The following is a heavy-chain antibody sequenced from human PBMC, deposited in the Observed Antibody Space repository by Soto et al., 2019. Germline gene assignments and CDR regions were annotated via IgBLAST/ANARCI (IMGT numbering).Heavy chain of an antibody. J-gene: IGHJ4*02. D-gene: IGHD3-16*02. V-gene: IGHV1-69*01. CDR1: GGTFSSYA. Sequence: QVQLVQSGAEVKKPGSSVKVSCKASGGTFSSYAISWVRHAPGQGLEWMGGIIPIFGTANYAKNFQGRVTIKANESKSTDYMVLSSMKSEDTAVYYCARRAGSYGKGNYFDYWGQRTLVTVSS. CDR3: ARRAGSYGKGNYFDY. CDR2: IIPIFGTA.